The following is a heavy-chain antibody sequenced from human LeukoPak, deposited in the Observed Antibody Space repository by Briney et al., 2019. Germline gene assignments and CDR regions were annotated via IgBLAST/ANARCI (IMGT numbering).Heavy chain of an antibody. J-gene: IGHJ4*02. CDR2: VGNDEKTK. CDR1: GFTFTGHS. D-gene: IGHD1-26*01. CDR3: AREKQSGGTPFDY. V-gene: IGHV3-30*04. Sequence: GGSLRLSCVASGFTFTGHSMHWVRQAPGKGLEWVAVVGNDEKTKFYADSLKGRFTVSRDNSKNTVYLQMNSLRDEDTAVYYCAREKQSGGTPFDYWGQGSLVTISS.